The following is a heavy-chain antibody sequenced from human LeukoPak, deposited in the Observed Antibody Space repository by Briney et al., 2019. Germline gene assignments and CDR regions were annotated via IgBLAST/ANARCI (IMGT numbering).Heavy chain of an antibody. Sequence: SETLSLTCTVSGYSISSGYYWGWIRQPPGKGLEWIGIIYHSGSTYYNPSLKSRFTISVDTSKNQFSLKLSSVTAAGTAVYYCAGEWVLVSSGSFDYWGQGTLVTVSS. CDR2: IYHSGST. V-gene: IGHV4-38-2*02. D-gene: IGHD3-22*01. J-gene: IGHJ4*02. CDR3: AGEWVLVSSGSFDY. CDR1: GYSISSGYY.